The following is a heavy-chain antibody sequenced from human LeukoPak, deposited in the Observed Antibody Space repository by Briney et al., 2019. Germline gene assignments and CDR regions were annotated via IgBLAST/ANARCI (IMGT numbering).Heavy chain of an antibody. Sequence: SETLSLTCAVYGGSFSGYYWSWIRQPPGKGLEWIGEINHSGSTNYNPSLKSRVTISVDTSKNQFSLKLSSVTAADTAVYYCARATPPYSSFLLYFDYWGQGTLVTVSS. D-gene: IGHD6-6*01. J-gene: IGHJ4*02. CDR2: INHSGST. CDR3: ARATPPYSSFLLYFDY. V-gene: IGHV4-34*01. CDR1: GGSFSGYY.